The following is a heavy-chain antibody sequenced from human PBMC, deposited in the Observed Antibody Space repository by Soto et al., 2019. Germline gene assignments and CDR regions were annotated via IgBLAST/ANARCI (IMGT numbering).Heavy chain of an antibody. CDR1: GGSISSYY. CDR3: ARSIDYYGMDV. D-gene: IGHD3-3*02. V-gene: IGHV4-59*08. CDR2: IYYSGST. J-gene: IGHJ6*02. Sequence: QVQLQESGPGLVKPSETLSLTCTVSGGSISSYYWSWIRQPPGKGLEWIGYIYYSGSTNYNPSLTSRDTISVXTSKNPFSLKLSSVTAADTAVYYCARSIDYYGMDVWGQGTTVTVSS.